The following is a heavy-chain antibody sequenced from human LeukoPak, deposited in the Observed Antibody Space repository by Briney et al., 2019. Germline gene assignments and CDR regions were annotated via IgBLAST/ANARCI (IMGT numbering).Heavy chain of an antibody. V-gene: IGHV3-13*01. CDR2: IGTAGDT. CDR3: ARGSRGYYDGDAFDI. CDR1: GFTFSSYD. Sequence: GGSLRLSCAASGFTFSSYDMHWVRQATGKGLEWVSAIGTAGDTYYPGSVKGRFTISRENAKNSLYLQMNSLRAGDTAVYHCARGSRGYYDGDAFDIWGQGTMVTVSS. J-gene: IGHJ3*02. D-gene: IGHD3-22*01.